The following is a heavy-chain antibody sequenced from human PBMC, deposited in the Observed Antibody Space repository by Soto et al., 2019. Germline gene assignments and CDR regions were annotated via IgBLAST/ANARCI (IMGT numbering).Heavy chain of an antibody. CDR3: ARHGASLGSTY. J-gene: IGHJ4*02. CDR2: INPCDSDI. D-gene: IGHD2-2*01. Sequence: GESLKISCKGSGYTFTSYWIGWVRQMPGKGLEWMGIINPCDSDIRYSPSFQGQFTISAAKSITTAYLQWSSLKASDTAMYYCARHGASLGSTYWGQGTLVTVSS. V-gene: IGHV5-51*01. CDR1: GYTFTSYW.